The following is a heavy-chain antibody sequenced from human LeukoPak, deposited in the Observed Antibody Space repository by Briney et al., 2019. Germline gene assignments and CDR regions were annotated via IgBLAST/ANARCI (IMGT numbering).Heavy chain of an antibody. J-gene: IGHJ4*02. D-gene: IGHD1-26*01. CDR3: ARASVGATFADY. V-gene: IGHV1-18*01. CDR2: ISVYNGNT. CDR1: GYTFTSYG. Sequence: GASVKVSCKASGYTFTSYGINWVRQAPGQGLEWMGWISVYNGNTNYAQKLQGRVTMTTDTSTSTAYMELWSLRSDDTAVYYCARASVGATFADYWGQGTLVTVSS.